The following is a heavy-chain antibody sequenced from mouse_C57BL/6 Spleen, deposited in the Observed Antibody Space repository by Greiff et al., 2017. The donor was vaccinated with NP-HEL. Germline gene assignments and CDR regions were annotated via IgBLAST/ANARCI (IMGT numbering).Heavy chain of an antibody. CDR1: GFNIKDYY. V-gene: IGHV14-2*01. CDR3: APFVTPGDFDV. Sequence: VQLQQSGAELVKPGASVKLSCTASGFNIKDYYMHWVKQRTEQGLEWIGRIDPEDGETKYAPKFQGKATLTAETSSNTAYLQLSSLTSVDTAVSYCAPFVTPGDFDVWGTGTTVTVSS. D-gene: IGHD1-1*01. J-gene: IGHJ1*03. CDR2: IDPEDGET.